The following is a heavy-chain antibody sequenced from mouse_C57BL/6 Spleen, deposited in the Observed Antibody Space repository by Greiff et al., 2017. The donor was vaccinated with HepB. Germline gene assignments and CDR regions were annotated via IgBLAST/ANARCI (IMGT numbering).Heavy chain of an antibody. CDR2: ISDGGSYT. J-gene: IGHJ3*01. CDR3: ARGDSNYPFAY. Sequence: EVQGVESGGGLVKPGGSLKLSCAASGFTFSSYAMSWVRQTPEKRLEWVATISDGGSYTYYPDNVKGRFTISRDNAKNNLYLQMSHLKSEDTAMYYCARGDSNYPFAYWGQGTLVTVSA. V-gene: IGHV5-4*01. D-gene: IGHD2-5*01. CDR1: GFTFSSYA.